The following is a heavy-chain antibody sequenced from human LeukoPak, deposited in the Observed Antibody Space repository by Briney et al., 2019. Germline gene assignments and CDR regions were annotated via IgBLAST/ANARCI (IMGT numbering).Heavy chain of an antibody. Sequence: GGSLRLSCAASGFTFSTYTMHWVRQAPGKGLEWVALISYEGSKQNYADSVKGRFTISRNNSQNTLYLEMNSLRTEDTAVYYCARAPYTSGWYFAFDYWGQGTLVTVSS. CDR3: ARAPYTSGWYFAFDY. J-gene: IGHJ4*02. CDR2: ISYEGSKQ. CDR1: GFTFSTYT. D-gene: IGHD6-19*01. V-gene: IGHV3-30-3*01.